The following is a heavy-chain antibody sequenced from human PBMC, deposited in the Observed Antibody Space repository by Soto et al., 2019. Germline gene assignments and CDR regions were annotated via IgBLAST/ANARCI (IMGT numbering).Heavy chain of an antibody. CDR1: GYTFTSYA. D-gene: IGHD1-26*01. V-gene: IGHV1-58*02. Sequence: SVKVSCKASGYTFTSYAMQWVRQARGQRLEWIGWIVVGSGNTNYAQKFQERVTITRDMSTSTAYMELSSLRSEDTAVYYCAAPLVGATTTKTFDYWGQGTLVTVSS. CDR3: AAPLVGATTTKTFDY. CDR2: IVVGSGNT. J-gene: IGHJ4*02.